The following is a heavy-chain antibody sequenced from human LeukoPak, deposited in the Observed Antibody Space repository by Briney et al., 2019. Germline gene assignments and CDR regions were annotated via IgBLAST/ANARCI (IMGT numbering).Heavy chain of an antibody. CDR1: GFTFDDYG. J-gene: IGHJ4*02. V-gene: IGHV3-20*04. Sequence: GGSLRLSCAASGFTFDDYGMSWVRQAPGKGLDWVSGINWNGGSTGYADSVKGRFTISRDNAKNSLYLQMNSLRAEDTALYYCARDPGHDSSGYFLVWGQGTLVTVSS. D-gene: IGHD3-22*01. CDR3: ARDPGHDSSGYFLV. CDR2: INWNGGST.